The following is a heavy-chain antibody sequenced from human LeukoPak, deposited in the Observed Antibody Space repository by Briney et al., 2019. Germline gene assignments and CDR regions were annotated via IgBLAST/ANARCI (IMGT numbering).Heavy chain of an antibody. D-gene: IGHD2-2*01. Sequence: ASVKVSCKASGYTFTSYGISWVRQAPGQGLEWMGWISAYNGNTNYAQKLQGRVTMTTDTSTSTAYMELRSLRSDDTAVYYCARADLSWCCSSTSHTFDYWGQGTLVTVSS. CDR1: GYTFTSYG. CDR2: ISAYNGNT. CDR3: ARADLSWCCSSTSHTFDY. V-gene: IGHV1-18*01. J-gene: IGHJ4*02.